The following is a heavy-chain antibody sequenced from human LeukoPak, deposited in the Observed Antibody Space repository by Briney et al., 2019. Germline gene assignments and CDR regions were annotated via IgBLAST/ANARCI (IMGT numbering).Heavy chain of an antibody. V-gene: IGHV1-2*02. CDR2: INPTSGGT. CDR3: ASLKNYYDSSGYLVTDAFDI. CDR1: GYTFTGYY. J-gene: IGHJ3*02. Sequence: ASVKVSCKVSGYTFTGYYIHWVRQAPGQGLEWMGWINPTSGGTNYAQKFQGRVTMTRDTSISTAYMELSRLRSDDTAVYSCASLKNYYDSSGYLVTDAFDIWGQGTMVTVSS. D-gene: IGHD3-22*01.